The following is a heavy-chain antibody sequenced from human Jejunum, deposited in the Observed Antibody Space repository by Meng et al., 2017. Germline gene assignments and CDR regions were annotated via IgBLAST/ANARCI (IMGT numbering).Heavy chain of an antibody. D-gene: IGHD5-12*01. Sequence: QVPREHTGPGLVKPSGPLSLTCAVSGGSITTDWWNWVRPPPGKGLEWIGEIWHSGASNYNPSLRSRVTISVDKSKNQLSLELASLTAADTAVYYCARGATGTRPFDYWGQGTLVTVSS. CDR3: ARGATGTRPFDY. J-gene: IGHJ4*02. CDR2: IWHSGAS. CDR1: GGSITTDW. V-gene: IGHV4-4*02.